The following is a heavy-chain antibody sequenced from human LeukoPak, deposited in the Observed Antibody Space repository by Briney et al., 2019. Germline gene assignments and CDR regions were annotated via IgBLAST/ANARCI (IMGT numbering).Heavy chain of an antibody. CDR1: GGSISSGGYY. D-gene: IGHD3-22*01. J-gene: IGHJ4*02. CDR2: IYYSGST. V-gene: IGHV4-31*03. Sequence: SETLSLTCTVSGGSISSGGYYWSWIRQHPGKGLEWIGYIYYSGSTYYNPSLKSRVTISVDTSKNQFSLKLSSVTAADTAVYYCARVTPYYYDSSGYYSYYFDYWGQGTLVTVSS. CDR3: ARVTPYYYDSSGYYSYYFDY.